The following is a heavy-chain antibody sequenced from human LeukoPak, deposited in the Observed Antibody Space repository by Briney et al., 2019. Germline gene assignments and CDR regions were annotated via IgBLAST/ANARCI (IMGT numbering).Heavy chain of an antibody. V-gene: IGHV1-69*04. J-gene: IGHJ4*02. CDR3: ARIEQDYDILTGPTNF. CDR1: AGTFSSYA. Sequence: SVNVSCKSSAGTFSSYAISWVRQPPGQGLEWMGRTIPILGIANYAQKFQGRVTITADKSTSKAYMELSSLRSEDTAVYYCARIEQDYDILTGPTNFRGQGTLVTVSS. D-gene: IGHD3-9*01. CDR2: TIPILGIA.